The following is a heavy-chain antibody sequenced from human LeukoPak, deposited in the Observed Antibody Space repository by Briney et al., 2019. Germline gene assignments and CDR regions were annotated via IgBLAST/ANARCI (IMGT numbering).Heavy chain of an antibody. J-gene: IGHJ4*02. CDR2: IYSGGST. Sequence: GESLRLSCAASGFTVSSNYMSWVRQAPGKGLEWLSVIYSGGSTYYADSVKGRFTISRDNSKNTLYLQMNSLRAEDTAVYYCAKGGISLYSHFDYWGQGTLVTVSS. CDR1: GFTVSSNY. CDR3: AKGGISLYSHFDY. V-gene: IGHV3-66*01. D-gene: IGHD2-8*01.